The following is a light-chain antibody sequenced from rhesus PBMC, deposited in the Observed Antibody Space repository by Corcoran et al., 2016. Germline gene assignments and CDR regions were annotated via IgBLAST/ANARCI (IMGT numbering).Light chain of an antibody. V-gene: IGKV1-16*01. CDR3: QQYNSAPLT. Sequence: DIQMTQSPSSLSASVGDKVTITCQAIQSISSWIAWYQQKPGKAPKPLIYKASSLESGVPSRISGSGSGTDFTLTISSLQPEDFATYYCQQYNSAPLTFGGGAKVELK. CDR2: KAS. J-gene: IGKJ4*01. CDR1: QSISSW.